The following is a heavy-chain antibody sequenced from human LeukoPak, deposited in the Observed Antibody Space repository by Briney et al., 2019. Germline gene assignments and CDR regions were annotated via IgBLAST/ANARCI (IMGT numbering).Heavy chain of an antibody. V-gene: IGHV6-1*01. CDR3: AREPHGSGLLFDY. Sequence: SQTLSLTCAISGDSVSSNSAAWNWIRQSPSRGLEWLGRTYYRSTWLNDYAGSLKSRISINPDTSKNQFSLQLNSVTREDTAVYFCAREPHGSGLLFDYWGRGTLVTVSS. CDR1: GDSVSSNSAA. CDR2: TYYRSTWLN. D-gene: IGHD6-19*01. J-gene: IGHJ4*02.